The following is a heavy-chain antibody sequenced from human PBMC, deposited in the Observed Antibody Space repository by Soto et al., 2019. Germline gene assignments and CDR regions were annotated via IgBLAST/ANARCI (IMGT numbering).Heavy chain of an antibody. D-gene: IGHD3-3*01. Sequence: LRLSCTASGFTFGDYAMSWFRQAPGKGLEWVGFIRSKAYGGTTEYAASVKGRFTISRDDSKSIAYLQMNSLRTEDTAVYYCTRDQQLYDFWSGYFSNWFDPWGQGTLVTVSS. CDR1: GFTFGDYA. CDR3: TRDQQLYDFWSGYFSNWFDP. J-gene: IGHJ5*02. V-gene: IGHV3-49*03. CDR2: IRSKAYGGTT.